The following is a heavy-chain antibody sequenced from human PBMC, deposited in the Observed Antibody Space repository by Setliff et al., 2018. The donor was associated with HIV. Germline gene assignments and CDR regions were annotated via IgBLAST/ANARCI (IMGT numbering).Heavy chain of an antibody. V-gene: IGHV1-46*01. D-gene: IGHD3-16*02. CDR2: INPSDNRT. CDR3: ARAYYDSVWGSHRYRFYYFDY. Sequence: ASVKVSCKTSRRTFSEDAINWVRQAPGQGLEWMGIINPSDNRTYYAQKFQGRVTMTRDTSTSSVYMELRSLRSEDTAVYYCARAYYDSVWGSHRYRFYYFDYWGQGSLVTVSS. J-gene: IGHJ4*02. CDR1: RRTFSEDA.